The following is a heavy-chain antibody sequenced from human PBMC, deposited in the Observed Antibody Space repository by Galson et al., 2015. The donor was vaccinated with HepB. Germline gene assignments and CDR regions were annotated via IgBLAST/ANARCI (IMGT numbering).Heavy chain of an antibody. V-gene: IGHV3-23*01. CDR1: GFTFSSYA. D-gene: IGHD4-17*01. Sequence: SLRLSCAASGFTFSSYAMSWARQAPGKGLEWVSAISGSGGSTYYADSVKGRFTISRDNSKNTLYLQMNSLRAEDTAVYYCAKQPTVTTDPGLFDYWGQGTLVTVSS. CDR3: AKQPTVTTDPGLFDY. J-gene: IGHJ4*02. CDR2: ISGSGGST.